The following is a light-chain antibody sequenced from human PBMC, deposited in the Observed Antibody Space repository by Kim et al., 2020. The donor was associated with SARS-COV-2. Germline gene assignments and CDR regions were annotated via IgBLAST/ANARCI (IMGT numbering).Light chain of an antibody. CDR3: NTRDSGSNNWV. J-gene: IGLJ3*02. CDR2: GKN. Sequence: ALELTVTITCHGDSLGSYYAGWYQQKPGHTPVLVIYGKNIRPSWIPDRFSGSSAGNTASLTISGAQAEDEADYYCNTRDSGSNNWVFGGGTKLTVL. V-gene: IGLV3-19*01. CDR1: SLGSYY.